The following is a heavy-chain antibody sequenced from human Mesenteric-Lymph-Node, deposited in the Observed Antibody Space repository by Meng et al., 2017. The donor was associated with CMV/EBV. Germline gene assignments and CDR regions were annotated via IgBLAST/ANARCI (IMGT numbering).Heavy chain of an antibody. V-gene: IGHV4-4*02. J-gene: IGHJ4*02. Sequence: CDVSGGSITSNSWWSWVRQPPGKGLEWIGEISHSGSTNYSPSLKSRVTISVDKSKNHFSLNLSSVTAADTAVYYCARDGGATTLDYWGQGTLVTVSS. CDR3: ARDGGATTLDY. CDR2: ISHSGST. CDR1: GGSITSNSW. D-gene: IGHD5-24*01.